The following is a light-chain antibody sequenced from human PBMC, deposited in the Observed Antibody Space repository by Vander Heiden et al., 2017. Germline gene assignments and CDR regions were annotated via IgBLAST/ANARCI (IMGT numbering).Light chain of an antibody. CDR2: DNN. Sequence: QSVLTQTPSVAAAPGQKVTISCSGRSSNIGKNEVSWYQQRPGTAPNVLIFDNNKRPSGIPDRFSCSKSGTSATLGITGLQKGDEADYYCGTWDSIRSAGQVFGGGTKLTVL. J-gene: IGLJ3*02. CDR1: SSNIGKNE. CDR3: GTWDSIRSAGQV. V-gene: IGLV1-51*01.